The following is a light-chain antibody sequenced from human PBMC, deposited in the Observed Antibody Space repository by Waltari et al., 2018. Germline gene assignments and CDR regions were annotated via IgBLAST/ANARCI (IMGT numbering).Light chain of an antibody. V-gene: IGLV4-69*01. CDR1: SGHSSNV. CDR2: VNSDGSH. J-gene: IGLJ3*02. CDR3: QTGGHGTWV. Sequence: QLVVTQSPSASASLGASVKLTCTLSSGHSSNVIAWLQQHPERGPRYLMKVNSDGSHSKGAQIPDRFSCSSAGAGRYLTISNLQSEDEADYYCQTGGHGTWVFGGGTKLTVL.